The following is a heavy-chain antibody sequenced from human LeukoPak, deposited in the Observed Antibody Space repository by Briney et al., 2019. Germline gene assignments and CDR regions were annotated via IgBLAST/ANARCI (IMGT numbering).Heavy chain of an antibody. Sequence: ASVKVSCKASGGTFSSYAISWVRQAPGQGLEWMGRIIPILGIANYAQKFQGRVTITADKSTSTAYMELSSLRSEDTAVYYCARASVREVYFDYWGQGTLVTVSS. J-gene: IGHJ4*02. D-gene: IGHD3-10*01. CDR1: GGTFSSYA. CDR3: ARASVREVYFDY. V-gene: IGHV1-69*04. CDR2: IIPILGIA.